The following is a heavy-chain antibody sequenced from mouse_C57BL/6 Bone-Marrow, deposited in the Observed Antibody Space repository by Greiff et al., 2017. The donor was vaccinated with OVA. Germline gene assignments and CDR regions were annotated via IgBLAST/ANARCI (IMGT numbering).Heavy chain of an antibody. V-gene: IGHV1-69*01. CDR2: IDPSDSYT. CDR3: ASGRGDY. Sequence: QVQLQQPGAELVMPGASVKLSCKASGYTFTSYWMHWVKQRPGQGLEWIGEIDPSDSYTNYHQKFKGKSTLTVDKSSSTAYMQLSSLTSEDSAVYYCASGRGDYWGQGTSVTVSS. J-gene: IGHJ4*01. CDR1: GYTFTSYW.